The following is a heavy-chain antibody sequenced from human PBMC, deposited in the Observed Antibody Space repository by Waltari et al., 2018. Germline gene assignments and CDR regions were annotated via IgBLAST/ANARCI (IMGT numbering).Heavy chain of an antibody. CDR1: GFTFGDYA. Sequence: EVQVVESGGGLVEPGRSLRLSCTASGFTFGDYALTWVRQAPGKGLEWIAVISSKTYAGIPQYAASVKGRFVVSTDDSTTIAYLQMYSLRTEDTGMYYCTRAVAAAGTGYSDYWGQGALVTVSS. CDR3: TRAVAAAGTGYSDY. J-gene: IGHJ4*02. D-gene: IGHD6-13*01. CDR2: ISSKTYAGIP. V-gene: IGHV3-49*04.